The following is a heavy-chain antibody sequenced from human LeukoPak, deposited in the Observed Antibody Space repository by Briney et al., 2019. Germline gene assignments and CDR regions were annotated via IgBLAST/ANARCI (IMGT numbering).Heavy chain of an antibody. CDR3: ASQEYYDSPCDI. CDR1: GGSISSSSYY. V-gene: IGHV4-39*01. CDR2: IDYSGIS. D-gene: IGHD3-22*01. J-gene: IGHJ3*02. Sequence: SETLSLTCTVSGGSISSSSYYWDWLRQPPGMGLEGVVCIDYSGISYYNPSLKSRITISVNTSKNQFLLKMSSVTAAAAAVYYFASQEYYDSPCDIWGQGTMVTVSS.